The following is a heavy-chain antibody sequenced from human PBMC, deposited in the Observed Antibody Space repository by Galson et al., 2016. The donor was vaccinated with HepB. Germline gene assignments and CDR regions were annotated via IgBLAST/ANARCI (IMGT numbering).Heavy chain of an antibody. CDR3: VKVQMGYCADGVCPGPFDY. D-gene: IGHD2-8*01. J-gene: IGHJ4*02. Sequence: SLRLSCAASRFTFSNYVMSWVRQAPGKGLGWVSGISGSGGSTYYANYVKGRFTISRDNSKNTLSLQMNSLRVEDTAVYYCVKVQMGYCADGVCPGPFDYWGQGALVAVSS. CDR2: ISGSGGST. V-gene: IGHV3-23*01. CDR1: RFTFSNYV.